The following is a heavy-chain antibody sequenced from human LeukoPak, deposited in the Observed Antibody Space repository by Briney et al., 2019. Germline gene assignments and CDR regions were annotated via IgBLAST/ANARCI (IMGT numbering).Heavy chain of an antibody. CDR3: ARDREGFGESYFDY. Sequence: GGSLRLSCAASGFTFSSYAMSWVRQAPGKGLEWVSFISTSSSYIYYADSVKGRFTISRDNAKNSLYLQMNSMRAEDTAMYYCARDREGFGESYFDYWGQGTLVTVSS. J-gene: IGHJ4*02. D-gene: IGHD3-10*01. V-gene: IGHV3-21*01. CDR1: GFTFSSYA. CDR2: ISTSSSYI.